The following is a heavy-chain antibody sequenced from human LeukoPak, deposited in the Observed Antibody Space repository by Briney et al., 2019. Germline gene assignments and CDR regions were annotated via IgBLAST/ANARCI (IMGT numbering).Heavy chain of an antibody. D-gene: IGHD3-3*01. V-gene: IGHV4-34*01. CDR1: GGSFSGYY. CDR2: INHSGST. J-gene: IGHJ4*02. CDR3: ARLRFDFWSGYTHPYFDY. Sequence: SETLSLTCAVYGGSFSGYYWSWIRQPPGKGLEWIGEINHSGSTNYNPSLKSRVTISVDTSKNQFSLKLSSVAATDTAVYFCARLRFDFWSGYTHPYFDYWGQGTLVTVSS.